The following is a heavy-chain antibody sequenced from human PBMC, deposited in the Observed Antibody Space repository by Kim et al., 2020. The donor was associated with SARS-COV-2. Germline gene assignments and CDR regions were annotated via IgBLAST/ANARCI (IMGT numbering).Heavy chain of an antibody. CDR3: ARAGVTTGVDWFDP. CDR1: GFTFSRYW. CDR2: IKEDGSEK. D-gene: IGHD4-4*01. J-gene: IGHJ5*02. V-gene: IGHV3-7*04. Sequence: GGSLRLSCAASGFTFSRYWMSWVRQAPGKGLEWVANIKEDGSEKYYVDSVKGRFTISRDNAKNSLYLQMNSLRAEDTAVYYCARAGVTTGVDWFDPWGQGTLVTVSS.